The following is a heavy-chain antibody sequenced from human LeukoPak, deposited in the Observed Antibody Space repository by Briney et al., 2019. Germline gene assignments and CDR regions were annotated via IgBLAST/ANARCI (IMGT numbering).Heavy chain of an antibody. CDR2: IIPIFGTA. CDR1: GGTFSSYA. J-gene: IGHJ4*02. V-gene: IGHV1-69*05. Sequence: SVKVSCKASGGTFSSYAISWVRQAPGQGLEWMGGIIPIFGTANYAQKFQGRVTMTRNTSISTAYMELSSLRSEDTAVYYCATLGPTVWGYYFDYWGQGTLVTVSS. D-gene: IGHD2-21*01. CDR3: ATLGPTVWGYYFDY.